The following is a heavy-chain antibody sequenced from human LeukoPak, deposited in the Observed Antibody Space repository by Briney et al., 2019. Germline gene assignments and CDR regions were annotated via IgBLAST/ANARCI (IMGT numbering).Heavy chain of an antibody. J-gene: IGHJ4*02. CDR1: GFTFSTYW. Sequence: TGGSLRLSCAASGFTFSTYWMNWYRQAPGKGLEWVGNINQDASEINYVDSVRGRFTISRDNAKNSLHLQMNSLRAEDTAFYYCAKDWSYDSSGADYWGQGTLVTVSS. CDR3: AKDWSYDSSGADY. V-gene: IGHV3-7*03. D-gene: IGHD3-22*01. CDR2: INQDASEI.